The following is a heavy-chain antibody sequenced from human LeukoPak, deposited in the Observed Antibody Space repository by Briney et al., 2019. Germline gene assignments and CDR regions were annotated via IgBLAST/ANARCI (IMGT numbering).Heavy chain of an antibody. CDR2: IYSGGTT. Sequence: GGSLRLSCAASGFNIKNNYMTWVRQAPGKGLECVSIIYSGGTTYYADSVKGRFTISTDTSNDTLYLQMNSLRAEDTAVYYCARLTDPPVRIVGATQGGDYWGQGTLVTVSS. CDR1: GFNIKNNY. D-gene: IGHD1-26*01. CDR3: ARLTDPPVRIVGATQGGDY. J-gene: IGHJ4*02. V-gene: IGHV3-53*01.